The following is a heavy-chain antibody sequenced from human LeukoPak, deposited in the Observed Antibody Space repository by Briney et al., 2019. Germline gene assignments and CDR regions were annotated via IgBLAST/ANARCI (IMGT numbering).Heavy chain of an antibody. D-gene: IGHD6-19*01. V-gene: IGHV1-2*02. CDR2: INPNSGGT. CDR1: GYTFTGYY. Sequence: ASVKVSCKASGYTFTGYYMHWVRQAPGQGLEWMGWINPNSGGTNYAQKFQGRVTMTRDTSISTAYMELSRLRSDDTAVYYCARGSIAVAATRNWFDPWGQGTLVTVSS. J-gene: IGHJ5*02. CDR3: ARGSIAVAATRNWFDP.